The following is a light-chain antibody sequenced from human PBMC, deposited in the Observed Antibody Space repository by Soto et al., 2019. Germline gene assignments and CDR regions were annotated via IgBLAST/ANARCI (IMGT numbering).Light chain of an antibody. Sequence: EIVLTQSPATLSLSLGERATLSCKASQSVNTYVGWYQQKPGQAPRLLISEASDRATGIPARFSGSGSGTDFTLTISSLEPGDFAVYHCQHRGTFGQGTRLEIK. V-gene: IGKV3-11*01. CDR3: QHRGT. J-gene: IGKJ5*01. CDR1: QSVNTY. CDR2: EAS.